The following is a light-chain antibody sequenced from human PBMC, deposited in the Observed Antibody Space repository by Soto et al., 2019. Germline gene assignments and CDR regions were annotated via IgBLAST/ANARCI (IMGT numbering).Light chain of an antibody. V-gene: IGKV2-30*01. CDR3: MQGTHWPRT. Sequence: DVVMTQSPLSLPVPLGQPASISCSSSQSLVSSDGNTYLNWFQQRPGQSPRRLIYKVSNRDSGVPDRFSGSGSGTDFTLKISRVEAEEVGVYDCMQGTHWPRTFGQWTKVDIK. CDR1: QSLVSSDGNTY. CDR2: KVS. J-gene: IGKJ1*01.